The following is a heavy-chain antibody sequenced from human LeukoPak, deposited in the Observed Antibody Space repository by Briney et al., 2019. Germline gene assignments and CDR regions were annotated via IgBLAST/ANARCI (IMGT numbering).Heavy chain of an antibody. CDR1: GSSISSGYY. CDR3: ARDGEVLSSSWFWFDP. J-gene: IGHJ5*02. D-gene: IGHD6-13*01. V-gene: IGHV4-38-2*02. Sequence: SSETLSLTCTVSGSSISSGYYWGWIRQPPGKGLEWIGNIYHSGSTYYNPSLKSRVTISVDTSKNQFSLKVSSVTAADTAVYYCARDGEVLSSSWFWFDPWGQGTLVTVSS. CDR2: IYHSGST.